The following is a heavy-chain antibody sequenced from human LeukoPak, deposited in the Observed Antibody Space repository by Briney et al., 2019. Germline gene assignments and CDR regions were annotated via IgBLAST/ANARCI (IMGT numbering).Heavy chain of an antibody. CDR1: GYTFTSYD. CDR2: MNPNSGNT. CDR3: VRGRSVDGTDY. J-gene: IGHJ4*02. Sequence: ASVKVSCKASGYTFTSYDINWVRQATGQGLEWMGWMNPNSGNTGYAQKLQGRVTMTRNTSISTAYMELSRLRSDDTAVYYCVRGRSVDGTDYWGQGTLVTVSS. V-gene: IGHV1-8*01. D-gene: IGHD6-19*01.